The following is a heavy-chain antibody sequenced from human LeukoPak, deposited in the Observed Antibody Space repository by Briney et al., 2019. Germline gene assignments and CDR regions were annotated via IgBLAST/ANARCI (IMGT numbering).Heavy chain of an antibody. CDR3: ATIRSWELRGHNWFDP. CDR2: FDPEDGET. D-gene: IGHD1-26*01. J-gene: IGHJ5*02. V-gene: IGHV1-24*01. Sequence: ASVKVSCKVSGYTLTELSMHWVRQAPGKGLEWMGGFDPEDGETIYAQKFQGRVTMTEDTSTDTAYMELSSLRSEDTAVYYCATIRSWELRGHNWFDPWGQGTLVTVSS. CDR1: GYTLTELS.